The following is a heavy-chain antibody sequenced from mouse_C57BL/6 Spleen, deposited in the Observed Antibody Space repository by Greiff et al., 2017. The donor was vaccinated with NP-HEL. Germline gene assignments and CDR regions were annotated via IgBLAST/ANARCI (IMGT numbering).Heavy chain of an antibody. CDR2: ISSGGSYT. CDR1: GFTFSSYG. V-gene: IGHV5-6*01. CDR3: ARLRGLGSSYYFDD. Sequence: EVQLQESGGDLVKPGGSLKLSCAASGFTFSSYGMSWVRQTPDKRLEWVATISSGGSYTYYPDSVKGRFTISRDNAKNTLYLQMSSLKSEDTAMYYCARLRGLGSSYYFDDWGPGTTLTAAS. D-gene: IGHD1-1*01. J-gene: IGHJ2*01.